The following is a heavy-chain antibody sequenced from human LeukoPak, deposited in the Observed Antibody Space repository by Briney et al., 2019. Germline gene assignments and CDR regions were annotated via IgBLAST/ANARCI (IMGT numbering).Heavy chain of an antibody. J-gene: IGHJ4*02. CDR1: GFTFSSYA. D-gene: IGHD4-11*01. CDR2: INGGGVNT. Sequence: GGSLRLSCAASGFTFSSYAMSWVRQAPGKGLEWVSTINGGGVNTHYADSVGGRFTISRDNSKNTLFLQMNSLRDEDTAVYYCAKDLYSNYGPTDYWGQGNLVTVSS. V-gene: IGHV3-23*01. CDR3: AKDLYSNYGPTDY.